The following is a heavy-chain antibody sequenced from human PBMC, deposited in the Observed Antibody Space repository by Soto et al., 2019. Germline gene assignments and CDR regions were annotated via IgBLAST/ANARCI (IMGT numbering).Heavy chain of an antibody. J-gene: IGHJ4*02. D-gene: IGHD2-21*01. V-gene: IGHV3-13*01. CDR1: GFTFSNYD. Sequence: GSLRLSCAASGFTFSNYDMHWVRQDTGKRLEWVSGIGTAGDSYYPGSVKGRFTIFRDNAKNSLYLQMNSLGAGDTAVYYCARGSLFRPFDLWGQGTLVTVSS. CDR3: ARGSLFRPFDL. CDR2: IGTAGDS.